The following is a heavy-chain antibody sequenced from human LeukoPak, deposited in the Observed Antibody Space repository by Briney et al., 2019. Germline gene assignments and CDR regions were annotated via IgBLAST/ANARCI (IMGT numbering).Heavy chain of an antibody. J-gene: IGHJ4*02. V-gene: IGHV3-7*03. CDR2: IKENGSEE. CDR3: ARVLSGGSCIFDY. Sequence: GGSLRLSCGASGFILKRYWMSWVRQAPGKGPEWVANIKENGSEEYYVDSVKGRFTISRDNAKNSLYLQMNSLRAEDTAVYYCARVLSGGSCIFDYWGQGTPVTVSS. CDR1: GFILKRYW. D-gene: IGHD2-15*01.